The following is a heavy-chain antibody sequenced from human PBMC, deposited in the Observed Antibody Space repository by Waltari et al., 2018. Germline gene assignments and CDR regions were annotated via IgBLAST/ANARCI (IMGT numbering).Heavy chain of an antibody. CDR3: AKDPYCSGGSCPTGYYYGMDV. CDR2: ISGSGGST. D-gene: IGHD2-15*01. Sequence: EVQLLESGGGLVQPGGSLRLSCAASGFTFSSYAMSWVRQAPGKGLEWVSAISGSGGSTYYADAVKGRFTISRDNSKNTLYLQMNSLRAEDTAVYYCAKDPYCSGGSCPTGYYYGMDVWGQGTTVTVSS. J-gene: IGHJ6*02. CDR1: GFTFSSYA. V-gene: IGHV3-23*01.